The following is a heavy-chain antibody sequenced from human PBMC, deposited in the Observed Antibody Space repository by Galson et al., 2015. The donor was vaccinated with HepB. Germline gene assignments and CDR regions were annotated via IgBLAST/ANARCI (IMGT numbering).Heavy chain of an antibody. V-gene: IGHV3-30*04. D-gene: IGHD4-23*01. CDR2: ISYDGSNK. Sequence: SLRLSCAASGFTFSSYAMHWVRQAPGKGLEWVAVISYDGSNKYYADSVKGRFTISRDNSKNTLYLQMNSLRAEDTAVYYCARDWGAGYGGNPNWFDPWGQGTLVTVSS. J-gene: IGHJ5*02. CDR1: GFTFSSYA. CDR3: ARDWGAGYGGNPNWFDP.